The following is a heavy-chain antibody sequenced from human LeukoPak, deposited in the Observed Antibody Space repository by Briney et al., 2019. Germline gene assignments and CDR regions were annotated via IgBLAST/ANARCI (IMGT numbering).Heavy chain of an antibody. V-gene: IGHV1-69*05. CDR2: IIPVFTRV. D-gene: IGHD2-2*01. Sequence: SVKVSCKASGGSFLSYTINWVRQAPGQGLEWMGKIIPVFTRVNYAQKFQSRVTITTDESTSTVYLELSTLRSEDTAVYYCATEGGVIVPAAMDYWGQGTLVTVSS. J-gene: IGHJ4*02. CDR1: GGSFLSYT. CDR3: ATEGGVIVPAAMDY.